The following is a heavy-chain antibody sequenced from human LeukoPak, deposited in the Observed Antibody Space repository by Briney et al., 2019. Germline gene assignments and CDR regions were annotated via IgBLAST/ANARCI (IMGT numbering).Heavy chain of an antibody. D-gene: IGHD1-1*01. CDR2: IYHTGSA. CDR1: GGSMNNYY. CDR3: ARGRGASKGTSFDF. J-gene: IGHJ4*02. Sequence: PSETLSLTCSVSGGSMNNYYWSWIRQSPGKGLEWVGYIYHTGSATYKPSLESRVTLSLDTSKNQFSLRLNSVTAADTAVYYCARGRGASKGTSFDFWGQGTLVTVSS. V-gene: IGHV4-59*01.